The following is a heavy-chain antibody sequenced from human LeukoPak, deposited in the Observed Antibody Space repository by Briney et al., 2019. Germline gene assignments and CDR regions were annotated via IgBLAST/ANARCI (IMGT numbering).Heavy chain of an antibody. D-gene: IGHD2-2*01. V-gene: IGHV4-4*09. Sequence: PSETLSLTCTVSGDSISSYYWSWIRQPPGKGLEWIRYIHTSGSTNYNPSLKSRVTISVDTSKNHFSLELSSVTAANTAVYYCARDRADCSDTTCYGSFVIWGQGTMVTVSS. J-gene: IGHJ3*02. CDR1: GDSISSYY. CDR2: IHTSGST. CDR3: ARDRADCSDTTCYGSFVI.